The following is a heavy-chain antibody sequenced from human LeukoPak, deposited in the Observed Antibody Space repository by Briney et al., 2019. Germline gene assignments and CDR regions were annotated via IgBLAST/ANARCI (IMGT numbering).Heavy chain of an antibody. CDR3: ARVGFLPSSGPITPVDY. J-gene: IGHJ4*02. D-gene: IGHD3-22*01. V-gene: IGHV1-18*01. CDR1: GYTFTSCG. CDR2: ISAYNGNT. Sequence: ASVKVSCKASGYTFTSCGISWERQAPGQGLEWMGWISAYNGNTNYAQKLQGRVTMTTDTSTSTAYMELRSLRSDDTAGYYCARVGFLPSSGPITPVDYWGQGTLVTVSS.